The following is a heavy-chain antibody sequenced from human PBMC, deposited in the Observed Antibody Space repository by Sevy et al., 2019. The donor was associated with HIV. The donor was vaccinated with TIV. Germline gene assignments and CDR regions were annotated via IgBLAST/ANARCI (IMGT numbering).Heavy chain of an antibody. V-gene: IGHV1-18*01. J-gene: IGHJ4*01. Sequence: ASVNVSCKISGYTFSSYRITWVRPAPGQGLECMGWISPHNGDTNYAQKLQGRVTMITDTSTTTAYMELRNLRSDDTAVYYCARAYCSGGRCYSLAYWGQGTLVTVSS. CDR2: ISPHNGDT. CDR1: GYTFSSYR. D-gene: IGHD2-15*01. CDR3: ARAYCSGGRCYSLAY.